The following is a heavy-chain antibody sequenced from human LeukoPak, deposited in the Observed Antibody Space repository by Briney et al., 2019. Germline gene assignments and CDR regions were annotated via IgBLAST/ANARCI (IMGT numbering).Heavy chain of an antibody. CDR1: GFTFSSYG. J-gene: IGHJ4*02. Sequence: GRSLRLSCAASGFTFSSYGMHWVRQAPGKGLEWVAVISYDGSNKYYADSVKGRFTISRDNSKNTLYLQMNSLRAEDTAVYYCAKGSSGWPNFFDYWGQGTLVTVSS. CDR2: ISYDGSNK. D-gene: IGHD6-19*01. V-gene: IGHV3-30*18. CDR3: AKGSSGWPNFFDY.